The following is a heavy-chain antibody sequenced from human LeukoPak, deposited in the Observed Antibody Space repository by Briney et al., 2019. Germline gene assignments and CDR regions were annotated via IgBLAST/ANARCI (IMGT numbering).Heavy chain of an antibody. CDR3: RRGPPYGSRSDFLDS. CDR2: ISGGGSQ. Sequence: GGSLTLSCAASGLTFNNYAMSWVRQPPGKGLGWVSAISGGGSQYYADSLQGRFTISRDDAKNSLSLQMDSLRPEDMAVFYCRRGPPYGSRSDFLDSWGQGTRVTVSS. D-gene: IGHD3-10*01. V-gene: IGHV3-23*01. CDR1: GLTFNNYA. J-gene: IGHJ5*01.